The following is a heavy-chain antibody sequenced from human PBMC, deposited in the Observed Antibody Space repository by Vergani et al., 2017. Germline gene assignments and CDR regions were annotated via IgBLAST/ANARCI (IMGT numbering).Heavy chain of an antibody. CDR3: TRGWYYDSIAYWAY. J-gene: IGHJ4*02. CDR1: GYTFTSYD. V-gene: IGHV1-8*01. CDR2: MNPNSGNT. D-gene: IGHD3-22*01. Sequence: QVQLVQSGAEVKKPGASVKVFCKASGYTFTSYDINWVRQATGQGLEWMGWMNPNSGNTGHAQKFQGRVTMTRDASTSTVYMELSSLRSEDTAVYYCTRGWYYDSIAYWAYWGQGTLVTVSS.